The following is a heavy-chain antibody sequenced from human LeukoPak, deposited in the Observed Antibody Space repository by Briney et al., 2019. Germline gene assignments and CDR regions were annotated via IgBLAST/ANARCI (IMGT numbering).Heavy chain of an antibody. J-gene: IGHJ4*02. CDR3: ARALTRVAGASKTNFDY. D-gene: IGHD6-19*01. V-gene: IGHV1-18*01. CDR1: GYTFTSYG. CDR2: INAYNGNT. Sequence: ASVKVSCKASGYTFTSYGFSWVRQAPGQGLEWMGWINAYNGNTKYTQMFQGRVTMTTDTSTSTAYMELRSLRSDDTAVYYCARALTRVAGASKTNFDYWGQGTLVTVSS.